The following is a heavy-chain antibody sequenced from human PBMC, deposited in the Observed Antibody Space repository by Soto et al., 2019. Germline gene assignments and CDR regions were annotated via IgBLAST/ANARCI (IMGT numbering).Heavy chain of an antibody. CDR3: ARAAYSYGTAYLSYYYGMDV. J-gene: IGHJ6*02. V-gene: IGHV1-69*13. D-gene: IGHD5-18*01. CDR2: IIPIFGTA. CDR1: VGTFSTYA. Sequence: SGKVSCKASVGTFSTYAISWVRQAPGQGLEWVGGIIPIFGTANYAQKFQGRVTITADESTSTAYMELSSLRSEDTAVYYCARAAYSYGTAYLSYYYGMDVWGQGTTVTVSS.